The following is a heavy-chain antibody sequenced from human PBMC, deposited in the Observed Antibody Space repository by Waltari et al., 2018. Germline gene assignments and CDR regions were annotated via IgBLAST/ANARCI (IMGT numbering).Heavy chain of an antibody. CDR1: GYTFTDYY. J-gene: IGHJ5*02. CDR2: VDHEEGET. Sequence: EVQLVQSGAEVKKPGATVKISCKVSGYTFTDYYMHWVQQAPGKGLEWMGLVDHEEGETIYAEKLQGRVTITADTSTDTAYMELSSLRSEDTAVYYCATGRSLHTGWGNWFDPWGQGTLVTVSS. V-gene: IGHV1-69-2*01. CDR3: ATGRSLHTGWGNWFDP. D-gene: IGHD1-26*01.